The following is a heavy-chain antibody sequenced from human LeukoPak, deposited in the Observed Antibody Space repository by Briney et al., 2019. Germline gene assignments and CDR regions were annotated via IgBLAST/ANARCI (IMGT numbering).Heavy chain of an antibody. CDR1: GFTFSSYA. CDR2: ISYDGSNK. V-gene: IGHV3-30*01. CDR3: ARRSSWTYYYYYYYMDV. D-gene: IGHD6-13*01. Sequence: GGSLRLSCAASGFTFSSYAMHWVRQAPGKGLEWVAVISYDGSNKYYADSVKGRFTISRDNSKNTLYLQMNSLRAEDTAVYYCARRSSWTYYYYYYYMDVWGKGTTVTVSS. J-gene: IGHJ6*03.